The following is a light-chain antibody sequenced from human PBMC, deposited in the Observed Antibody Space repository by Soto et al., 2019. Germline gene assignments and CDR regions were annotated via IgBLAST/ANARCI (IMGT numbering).Light chain of an antibody. Sequence: VLTESPSASGSPGQSVTISCTGTSSDVGRYNHVSWYQQHPGKAPKLIIFDVNKRPSGVPDRFSGSKSVNTASLTVSGLQAEDEADYYCSAYAGSIYVFGTGTKVTAL. CDR3: SAYAGSIYV. CDR2: DVN. V-gene: IGLV2-8*01. CDR1: SSDVGRYNH. J-gene: IGLJ1*01.